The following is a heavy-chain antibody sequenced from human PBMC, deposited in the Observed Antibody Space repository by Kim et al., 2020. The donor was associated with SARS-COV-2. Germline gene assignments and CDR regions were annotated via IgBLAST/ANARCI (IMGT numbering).Heavy chain of an antibody. CDR1: GFTFSSYW. CDR2: IKQDGSEK. Sequence: GGSLRLSCAASGFTFSSYWMSWVRQAPGKGLEWVANIKQDGSEKYYVDSVKGRFTISRDNAKNSLFLQMNRLRAEDTAMYYCARDGYCSGGRCYSGHYSFDPWGPGTLVTVSS. CDR3: ARDGYCSGGRCYSGHYSFDP. D-gene: IGHD2-15*01. J-gene: IGHJ5*02. V-gene: IGHV3-7*01.